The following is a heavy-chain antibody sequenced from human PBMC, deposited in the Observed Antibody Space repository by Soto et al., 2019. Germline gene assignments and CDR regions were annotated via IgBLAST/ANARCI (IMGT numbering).Heavy chain of an antibody. V-gene: IGHV4-30-4*01. D-gene: IGHD6-13*01. Sequence: ASETLSLTCTVSGGSISSGDYYWSWIRQPPGKGLEWIGYIYYSGSTYYNPSLKSRVTISVDTSKNQFSLKLSSVTAADTAVYYCARGTGIAALGWFDPWGQGTLVTVSS. CDR2: IYYSGST. CDR3: ARGTGIAALGWFDP. J-gene: IGHJ5*02. CDR1: GGSISSGDYY.